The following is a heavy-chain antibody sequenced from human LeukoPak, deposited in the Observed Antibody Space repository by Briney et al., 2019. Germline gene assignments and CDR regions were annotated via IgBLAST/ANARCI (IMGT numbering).Heavy chain of an antibody. J-gene: IGHJ5*02. Sequence: SETLSLTCTVSGGSISSSSYYWGWIRQPPGKGLEWIGSIYYSGSTYYNPSLKSRVTISVDTSKNQFSLKLSSVTAADTAVYYCARVVAAAGNNWFDPWGQGTLVTVSS. CDR1: GGSISSSSYY. CDR2: IYYSGST. CDR3: ARVVAAAGNNWFDP. V-gene: IGHV4-39*07. D-gene: IGHD6-13*01.